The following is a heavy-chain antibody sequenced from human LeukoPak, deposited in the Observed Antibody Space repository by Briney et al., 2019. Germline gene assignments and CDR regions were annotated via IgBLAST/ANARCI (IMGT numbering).Heavy chain of an antibody. V-gene: IGHV1-46*01. J-gene: IGHJ3*02. CDR1: GYTFTSYY. Sequence: ASVKVSCKASGYTFTSYYLHWVRQAPGQGLEWLGIINPSSGSATYAQKFQGRVTMTRHTSTSTVYMDLSSLRSEDTAVYYCGTLSGYFGDDAFDIWGQGTMVTVSS. D-gene: IGHD3-22*01. CDR2: INPSSGSA. CDR3: GTLSGYFGDDAFDI.